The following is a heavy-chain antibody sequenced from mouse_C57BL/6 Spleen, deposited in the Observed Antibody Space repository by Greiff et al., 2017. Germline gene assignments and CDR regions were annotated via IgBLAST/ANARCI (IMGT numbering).Heavy chain of an antibody. D-gene: IGHD3-2*02. CDR3: ARDLDSSGYCFDY. CDR2: IDPSDSYT. V-gene: IGHV1-69*01. Sequence: QVQLQQSGAELVMPGASVKLSCKASGYTFTSYWMHWVKQRPGQGLEWIGEIDPSDSYTNYNQKFKGKSTLTVDKSSSTAYMQLSSLTSEDSAVYYCARDLDSSGYCFDYWGQGTTLTVSS. J-gene: IGHJ2*01. CDR1: GYTFTSYW.